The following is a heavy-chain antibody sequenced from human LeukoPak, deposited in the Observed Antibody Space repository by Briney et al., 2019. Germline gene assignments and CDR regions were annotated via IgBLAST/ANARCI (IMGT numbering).Heavy chain of an antibody. D-gene: IGHD2-2*01. J-gene: IGHJ4*02. CDR1: GGSFSGYY. V-gene: IGHV4-34*01. CDR3: ARDRTILLCGFDY. Sequence: SETLSLTCAVYGGSFSGYYWSWIRQPPGKGLEWIGEINHSGSTNYNPSLKSRVTISVDTSKNQFSLQLNSVTPEDTAVYYCARDRTILLCGFDYWGQGTLVTVSS. CDR2: INHSGST.